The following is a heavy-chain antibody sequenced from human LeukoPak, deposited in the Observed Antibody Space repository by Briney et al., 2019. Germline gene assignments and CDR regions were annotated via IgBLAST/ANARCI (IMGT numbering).Heavy chain of an antibody. Sequence: GGSLRLSCAASGFTFSNYAMSWVRQAPGKGLEWVSTIGGSGGSTYYADSVKGRFTISRDNSKNTLFLQMNSLRAEDTAVYYCAKDQYCSSTSCYYYYGMDVWGQGTTVTVSS. D-gene: IGHD2-2*01. CDR1: GFTFSNYA. J-gene: IGHJ6*02. V-gene: IGHV3-23*01. CDR3: AKDQYCSSTSCYYYYGMDV. CDR2: IGGSGGST.